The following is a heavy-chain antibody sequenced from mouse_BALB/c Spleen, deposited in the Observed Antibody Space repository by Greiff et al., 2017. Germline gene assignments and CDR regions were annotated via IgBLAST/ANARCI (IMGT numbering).Heavy chain of an antibody. V-gene: IGHV1-4*02. J-gene: IGHJ4*01. CDR2: INPSSGYT. Sequence: QVQLKESAAELARPGASVKMSCKASGYTFTSYTMHWVKQRPGQGLEWIGYINPSSGYTEYNQKFKDKTTLTADKSSSTAYMQLSSLTSEDSAVYYCAGGGLRRYAMDYWGQGTSVTVSS. D-gene: IGHD2-12*01. CDR1: GYTFTSYT. CDR3: AGGGLRRYAMDY.